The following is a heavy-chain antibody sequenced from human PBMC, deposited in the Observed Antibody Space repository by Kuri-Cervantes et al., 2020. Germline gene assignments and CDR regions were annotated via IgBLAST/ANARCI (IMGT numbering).Heavy chain of an antibody. J-gene: IGHJ4*02. V-gene: IGHV3-7*01. D-gene: IGHD4-17*01. CDR1: GFTFSSYW. CDR2: IKQDGSEK. CDR3: ARTYGDYVFFHFDY. Sequence: GESLKISCAASGFTFSSYWMSWVRQAPGKVLKWVANIKQDGSEKYYVDSVKSRFTISRDNAKNSLYLQMNSLRAEDTAVYYCARTYGDYVFFHFDYWGQGTLVTVSS.